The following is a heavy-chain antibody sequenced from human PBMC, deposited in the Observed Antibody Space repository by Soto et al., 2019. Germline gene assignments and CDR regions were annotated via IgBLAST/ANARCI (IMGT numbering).Heavy chain of an antibody. CDR1: GYTFTGYY. Sequence: ASVKVSCKASGYTFTGYYMHWVRQAPGQGPERMGWINPNSGGTKYVQKFQGRVTMTRDTSISTVYLELSRLRSDDTAVYYCARGWGIAAPGPNWFDPWGQGTLVTVS. CDR2: INPNSGGT. D-gene: IGHD6-13*01. V-gene: IGHV1-2*02. CDR3: ARGWGIAAPGPNWFDP. J-gene: IGHJ5*02.